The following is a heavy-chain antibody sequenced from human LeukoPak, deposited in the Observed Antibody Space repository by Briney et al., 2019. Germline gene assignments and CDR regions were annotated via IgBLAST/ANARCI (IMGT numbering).Heavy chain of an antibody. V-gene: IGHV4-39*02. J-gene: IGHJ3*02. CDR2: IYFSGST. D-gene: IGHD3-3*01. CDR3: VRAPIFGAVRYVFDI. CDR1: GGSISSSNYY. Sequence: SETLSLTCTVSGGSISSSNYYWGWIRQPPGKGLKWIASIYFSGSTYYNPSLKSRVTIFVDTSKNHFSPNLSSVTAADTAVYYCVRAPIFGAVRYVFDIWGQGTMVAVSS.